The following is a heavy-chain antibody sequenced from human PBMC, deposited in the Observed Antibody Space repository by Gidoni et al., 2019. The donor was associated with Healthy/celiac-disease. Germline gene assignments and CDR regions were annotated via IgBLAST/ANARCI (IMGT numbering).Heavy chain of an antibody. J-gene: IGHJ6*03. Sequence: EVQLVESGGGLVQPGGSLRLSCAASGFTFSSSWMSWVRQAPGKGLEWVANIKQDGSEKYYVDSVKGRFTSSRDNAKNSLYLQMNSLRAEDTAVHYCARDGNVVVPAAKYYYYYYMDVWGKGTTVTVSS. CDR1: GFTFSSSW. CDR2: IKQDGSEK. V-gene: IGHV3-7*01. D-gene: IGHD2-2*01. CDR3: ARDGNVVVPAAKYYYYYYMDV.